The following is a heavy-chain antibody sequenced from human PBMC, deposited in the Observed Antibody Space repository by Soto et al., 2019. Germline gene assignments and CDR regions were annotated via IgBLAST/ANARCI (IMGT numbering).Heavy chain of an antibody. J-gene: IGHJ6*02. D-gene: IGHD6-19*01. CDR2: IYSGGST. Sequence: GSLRLSCAASGFTVSSNYMSWVRQAPGKGLGWVSVIYSGGSTYYADSVKGRFTISRDNSKNTLYLQMNSLRAEDTAVYYCARDGSSGWYDYYYYGMDVWGQGTTVTVSS. CDR3: ARDGSSGWYDYYYYGMDV. CDR1: GFTVSSNY. V-gene: IGHV3-53*01.